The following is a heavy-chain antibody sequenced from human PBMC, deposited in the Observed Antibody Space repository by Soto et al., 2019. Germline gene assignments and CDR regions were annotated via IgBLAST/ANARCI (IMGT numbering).Heavy chain of an antibody. CDR1: GDSISSYY. Sequence: SQTLSLTCTVSGDSISSYYWSWIRQPPGKGLEWIGYIYYSGSTNYNPSLKSRVTISVDTSKNQFSLKLSSVTAADTAVYYCARRNGGYCSGGSCYRARYYYSYMDVWGKGTTVTVSS. CDR2: IYYSGST. J-gene: IGHJ6*03. CDR3: ARRNGGYCSGGSCYRARYYYSYMDV. D-gene: IGHD2-15*01. V-gene: IGHV4-59*08.